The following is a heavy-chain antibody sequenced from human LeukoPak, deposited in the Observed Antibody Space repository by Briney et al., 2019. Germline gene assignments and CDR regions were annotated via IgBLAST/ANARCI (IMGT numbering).Heavy chain of an antibody. V-gene: IGHV1-8*01. CDR3: TRGSSGRRDN. Sequence: ASVKVSCKASGYTFTSCDINWVRQATGQGLEWMGWMNPNSGNTGYGHSFQGRITMTRDISIGTAYMELSNLTSEYTAIYYCTRGSSGRRDNWGQGTLVTVSA. CDR1: GYTFTSCD. CDR2: MNPNSGNT. J-gene: IGHJ4*02. D-gene: IGHD6-19*01.